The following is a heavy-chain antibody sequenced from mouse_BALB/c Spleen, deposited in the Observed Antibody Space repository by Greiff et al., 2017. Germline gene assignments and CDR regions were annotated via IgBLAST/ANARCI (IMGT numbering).Heavy chain of an antibody. V-gene: IGHV1-69*01. J-gene: IGHJ3*01. CDR2: IDTSDSYT. CDR1: GYTFTDYW. CDR3: ARAGDGYV. D-gene: IGHD2-2*01. Sequence: VQLQQPGAELVMPGASVKMSCKASGYTFTDYWMHWVKQRPGQGLEWIGAIDTSDSYTSYNQKFKGKATLTVDESSSTAYMQLSSLTSEDSAVYYCARAGDGYVWGQGTLVTVSA.